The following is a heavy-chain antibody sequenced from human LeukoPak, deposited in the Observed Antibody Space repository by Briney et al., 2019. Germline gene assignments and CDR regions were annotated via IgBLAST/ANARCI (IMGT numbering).Heavy chain of an antibody. CDR2: IYSGGST. V-gene: IGHV3-53*01. CDR3: ARSSSSWPNWFDP. Sequence: GGSLRLSCAASGFTVSSNCMSWVRQAPGKGLEWVSVIYSGGSTYYADSVKGRFTISRDNSKNTLYLQMNSLRAEDTAVYYCARSSSSWPNWFDPWGQGTLVTVSS. J-gene: IGHJ5*02. CDR1: GFTVSSNC. D-gene: IGHD6-13*01.